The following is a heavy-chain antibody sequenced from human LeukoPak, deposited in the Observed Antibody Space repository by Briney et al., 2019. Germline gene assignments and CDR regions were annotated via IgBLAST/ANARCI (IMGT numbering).Heavy chain of an antibody. V-gene: IGHV3-30*18. CDR1: GFTFSSYG. CDR3: AKDRGLRYFDWLLDY. Sequence: GRSLRLSCAASGFTFSSYGMHWVRQAPGKGLECVAVISYDGSNKYYADSVKGRFTISRDNSKNTLYLQMNSLRAEDTAVYYCAKDRGLRYFDWLLDYWGQGTLVTVSS. J-gene: IGHJ4*02. CDR2: ISYDGSNK. D-gene: IGHD3-9*01.